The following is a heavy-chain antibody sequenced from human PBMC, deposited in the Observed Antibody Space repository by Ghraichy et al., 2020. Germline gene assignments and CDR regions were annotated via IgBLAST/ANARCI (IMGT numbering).Heavy chain of an antibody. J-gene: IGHJ5*02. D-gene: IGHD6-13*01. CDR2: IYTSGST. CDR3: AREGAAAGPHLPFDP. V-gene: IGHV4-4*07. CDR1: GGSISSYY. Sequence: SQTLSLTCTVSGGSISSYYWSWIRQPAGKGLEWIGRIYTSGSTNYNPSLKSRVTMSVDTSKNQFSLKLSSVTAADTAVYYCAREGAAAGPHLPFDPWGQGTLVTVSS.